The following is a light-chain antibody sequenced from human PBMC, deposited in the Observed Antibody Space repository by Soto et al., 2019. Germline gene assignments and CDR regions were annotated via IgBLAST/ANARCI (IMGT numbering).Light chain of an antibody. V-gene: IGLV4-69*01. CDR3: QTLGTGRMGV. J-gene: IGLJ2*01. CDR2: LNSDGSH. Sequence: QLVLTQSPSASASLGASVKLTCTLSSGHSSYTIAWHQQQPEKGPRYLMKLNSDGSHTKGDGIPDRFSGSSSGAERYLTISSLQSEDEADYYCQTLGTGRMGVFGGGTKLTVL. CDR1: SGHSSYT.